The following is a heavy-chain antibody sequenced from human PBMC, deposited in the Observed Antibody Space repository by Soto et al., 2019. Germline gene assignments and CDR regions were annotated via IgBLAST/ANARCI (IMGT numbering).Heavy chain of an antibody. CDR2: MNPNSGNT. Sequence: ASVKVSCKASGYTFTSYDINWVRQATGQGLEWMGWMNPNSGNTGYATKFQGRVTMTRTTSISTAYIDLRRRRSEGTAVYYCARGLVRYYDLWSGYIRSFRMDVCGELTTFPAPS. J-gene: IGHJ6*04. CDR3: ARGLVRYYDLWSGYIRSFRMDV. CDR1: GYTFTSYD. D-gene: IGHD3-3*01. V-gene: IGHV1-8*01.